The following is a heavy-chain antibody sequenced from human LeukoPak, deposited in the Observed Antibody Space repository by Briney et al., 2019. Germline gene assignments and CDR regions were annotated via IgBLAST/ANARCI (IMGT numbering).Heavy chain of an antibody. CDR2: LYTGGGT. V-gene: IGHV3-53*01. CDR3: TRSGYRHPYHFDS. CDR1: GFTFSTYE. Sequence: GGSLRLSCAASGFTFSTYEMNWVRQAPGKGLEWVSVLYTGGGTDHADSVKGRFIISRDNSKNTLSLQMNSLRVEDTAIYYCTRSGYRHPYHFDSWGQGTLVTVSS. J-gene: IGHJ4*02. D-gene: IGHD3-22*01.